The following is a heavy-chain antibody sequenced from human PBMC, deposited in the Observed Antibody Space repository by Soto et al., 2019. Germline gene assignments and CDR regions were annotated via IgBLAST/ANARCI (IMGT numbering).Heavy chain of an antibody. V-gene: IGHV4-39*01. D-gene: IGHD3-3*02. CDR2: IHYRANS. J-gene: IGHJ5*02. CDR3: ARPLQLAVSGFDP. Sequence: SETLSLTCAVSGDSISSSGYYWAWIRQPPGKGLEWIGSIHYRANSYYSPSLKSRITISVDTSKNQISLRLSSVTAADTAVYYCARPLQLAVSGFDPWGQGTLVTVSS. CDR1: GDSISSSGYY.